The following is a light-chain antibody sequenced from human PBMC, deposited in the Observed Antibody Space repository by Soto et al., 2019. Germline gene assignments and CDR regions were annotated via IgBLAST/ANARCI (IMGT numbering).Light chain of an antibody. CDR3: AAWDDSLNGLVV. CDR2: SNN. J-gene: IGLJ2*01. Sequence: QSVLTQPPSASGTPGQRVTISCSGSSSNIGSNTVNCYQQLPGTAPKLLIYSNNQRPSGVPDRFSGSKSGTSASLAISGLQSEDEADYYCAAWDDSLNGLVVFGGGTKVTVL. V-gene: IGLV1-44*01. CDR1: SSNIGSNT.